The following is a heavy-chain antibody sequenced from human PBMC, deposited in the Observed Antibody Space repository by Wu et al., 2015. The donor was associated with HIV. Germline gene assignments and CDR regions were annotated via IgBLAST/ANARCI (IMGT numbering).Heavy chain of an antibody. CDR2: INPNSGGT. V-gene: IGHV1-2*02. CDR3: ARVVTYGSGSYYHNWFDP. Sequence: QVQLVQSGAEVKKPGASVKVSCKASGYTFTGYYMHWVRQAPGQGLEWMGWINPNSGGTNYAQKFQGRVTMTRDTSISTAYMELSRLRSDDTAVYYCARVVTYGSGSYYHNWFDPWGQGTLVTASS. J-gene: IGHJ5*02. CDR1: GYTFTGYY. D-gene: IGHD3-10*01.